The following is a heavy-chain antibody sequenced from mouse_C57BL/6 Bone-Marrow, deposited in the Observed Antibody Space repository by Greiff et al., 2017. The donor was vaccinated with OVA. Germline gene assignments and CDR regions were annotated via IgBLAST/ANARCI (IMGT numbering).Heavy chain of an antibody. CDR2: ISYSGST. CDR1: GYSITSGYD. J-gene: IGHJ3*01. CDR3: ARGDYDGYAAWFAY. D-gene: IGHD2-3*01. V-gene: IGHV3-1*01. Sequence: EVQRVESGPGMVKPSQSLSLTCTVTGYSITSGYDWHWIRHFPGNKLEWMGYISYSGSTNYNPSLKSRISITHDTSKNHFFLKLNSVTTEDTATYYCARGDYDGYAAWFAYWGQGTLVTVSA.